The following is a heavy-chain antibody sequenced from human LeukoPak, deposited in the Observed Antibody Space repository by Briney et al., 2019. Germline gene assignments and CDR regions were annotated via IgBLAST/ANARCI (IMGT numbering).Heavy chain of an antibody. J-gene: IGHJ4*02. CDR3: ATVNFYYDDDAYLPFDH. V-gene: IGHV3-48*04. CDR2: ISGDAGTT. CDR1: GFTFRTYS. Sequence: GGSLRLSCEASGFTFRTYSMNWVRQAPGKGIEGISYISGDAGTTNYADSVKGRFTISRDNAKSSLLLQMEDLRAEDTAVYYCATVNFYYDDDAYLPFDHWGQGSLVVISS. D-gene: IGHD3-22*01.